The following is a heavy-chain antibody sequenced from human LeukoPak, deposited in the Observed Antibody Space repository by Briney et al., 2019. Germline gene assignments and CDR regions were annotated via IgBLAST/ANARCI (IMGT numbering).Heavy chain of an antibody. D-gene: IGHD6-13*01. Sequence: SETLSLTCTVSGGSISSSSYYWGWIRQPPGKGLEWIGSIYYSGSTYYNPSLKSRVTISVDTSKNQFSLKLSSVTAADTAVYYCANTPPSSWYRYWGQGTLVTVSS. CDR2: IYYSGST. CDR3: ANTPPSSWYRY. CDR1: GGSISSSSYY. J-gene: IGHJ4*02. V-gene: IGHV4-39*07.